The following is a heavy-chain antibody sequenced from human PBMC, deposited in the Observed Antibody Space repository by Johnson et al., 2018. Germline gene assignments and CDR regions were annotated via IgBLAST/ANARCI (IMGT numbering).Heavy chain of an antibody. Sequence: QVQLQESGAEVKKHGSSVKVSCKAYGGTFSSYAISWVRQAPGQGLEWMGGMIPIFGTANYAKKFQGRVTITADESTSTAYIELSRLRPEDTAVYYCAGGLKITFVTYEYFQHWGQGTLVTVSS. CDR1: GGTFSSYA. CDR3: AGGLKITFVTYEYFQH. V-gene: IGHV1-69*01. CDR2: MIPIFGTA. J-gene: IGHJ1*01. D-gene: IGHD3-16*01.